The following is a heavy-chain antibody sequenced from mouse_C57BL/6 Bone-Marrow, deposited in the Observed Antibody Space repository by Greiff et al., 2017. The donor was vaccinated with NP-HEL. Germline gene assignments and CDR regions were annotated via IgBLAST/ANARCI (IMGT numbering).Heavy chain of an antibody. V-gene: IGHV5-6*01. D-gene: IGHD1-1*01. Sequence: EVQGVESGGDLVKPGGSLKLSCAASGFTFSSYGMSWVRQTPDKRLEWVATISSGGSYTYYPDSVKGRFTISRDNAKNTLYLQMSSLKSEDTAMYYCARPTRFTDAMDYWGQGTSVTVSS. CDR3: ARPTRFTDAMDY. CDR1: GFTFSSYG. J-gene: IGHJ4*01. CDR2: ISSGGSYT.